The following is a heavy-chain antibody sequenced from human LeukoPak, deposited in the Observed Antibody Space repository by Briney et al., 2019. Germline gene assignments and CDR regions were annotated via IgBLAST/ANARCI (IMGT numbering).Heavy chain of an antibody. CDR2: ISSSGSTI. CDR1: GFTFRDYY. Sequence: GGSLTLSCAASGFTFRDYYMTWIRQAPGRGLEGVSYISSSGSTIYYTDSVEGRLSLSRDTTTNSVYLQTNILRAKDTAVYVCARDPTPRIASRPYPDYSGAGNLVTVSS. J-gene: IGHJ4*01. V-gene: IGHV3-11*04. D-gene: IGHD6-6*01. CDR3: ARDPTPRIASRPYPDY.